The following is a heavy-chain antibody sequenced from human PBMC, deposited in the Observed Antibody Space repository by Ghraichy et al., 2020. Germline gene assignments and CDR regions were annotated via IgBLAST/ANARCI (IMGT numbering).Heavy chain of an antibody. CDR1: GDSFSTYY. CDR3: ARGSPSYSSSSDYFDY. CDR2: LYISGST. J-gene: IGHJ4*02. D-gene: IGHD6-6*01. V-gene: IGHV4-4*07. Sequence: GSLSLTCTVSGDSFSTYYWSWIRQPAGKGLEWVGRLYISGSTNYNPSLKSRVTMSVDTSKNQFSLKLTSVTAADTAVYYCARGSPSYSSSSDYFDYWGQGTLVTVSS.